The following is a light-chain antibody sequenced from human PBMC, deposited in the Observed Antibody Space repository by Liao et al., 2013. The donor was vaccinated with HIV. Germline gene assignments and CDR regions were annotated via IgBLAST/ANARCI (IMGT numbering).Light chain of an antibody. CDR1: NLGTKS. J-gene: IGLJ3*02. V-gene: IGLV3-25*03. CDR3: QSADSSGTCPV. Sequence: SYELTQPPSVSVAPGQTAVMTCGGHNLGTKSVHWYQQKPGQAPVLLIYKDSERPSGIPERFSGSSSGTTVTLTISGVQAEDEADYYCQSADSSGTCPVFGGGTKLTVL. CDR2: KDS.